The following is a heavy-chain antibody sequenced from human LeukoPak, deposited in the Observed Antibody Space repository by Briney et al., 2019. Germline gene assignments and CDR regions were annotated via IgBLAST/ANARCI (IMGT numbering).Heavy chain of an antibody. Sequence: ASVKVSCKASGYTFTSYGISWVRQAPGQGLEWMGWISAYNGNTNYAQKLQGRVTMTTDTSTNTAYMELRSLRSDDTAVYYCARDVGYCSGGSCYPQTLDYWGQETLVTVSS. V-gene: IGHV1-18*01. J-gene: IGHJ4*02. D-gene: IGHD2-15*01. CDR3: ARDVGYCSGGSCYPQTLDY. CDR2: ISAYNGNT. CDR1: GYTFTSYG.